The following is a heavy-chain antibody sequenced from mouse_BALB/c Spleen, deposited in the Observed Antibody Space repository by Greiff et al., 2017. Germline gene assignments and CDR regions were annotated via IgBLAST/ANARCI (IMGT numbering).Heavy chain of an antibody. CDR1: GFTFSSFG. CDR3: ARGNYVGYAMDY. CDR2: ISSGSSTI. J-gene: IGHJ4*01. Sequence: QGVESGGGLVQPGGSRKLSCAASGFTFSSFGMHWVRQAPEKGLEWVAYISSGSSTIYYADTVKGRFTISRDNPKNTLFLQMTSLRSEDTAMYYCARGNYVGYAMDYWGQGTSVTVSS. D-gene: IGHD2-1*01. V-gene: IGHV5-17*02.